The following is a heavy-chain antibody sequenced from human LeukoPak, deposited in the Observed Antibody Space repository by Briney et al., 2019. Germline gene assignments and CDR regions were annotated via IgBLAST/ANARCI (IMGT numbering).Heavy chain of an antibody. Sequence: GGSLRLSCAASGFTFSSYAMSWVRQTPGKGLEWVSAISGSGGSTYYADSVKGRFTISRDDSKNTLYLQMNSLRAEDTAVYYCAKRGQTAGSGWYDYWGQGTLVTVSS. V-gene: IGHV3-23*01. CDR1: GFTFSSYA. J-gene: IGHJ4*02. D-gene: IGHD6-19*01. CDR2: ISGSGGST. CDR3: AKRGQTAGSGWYDY.